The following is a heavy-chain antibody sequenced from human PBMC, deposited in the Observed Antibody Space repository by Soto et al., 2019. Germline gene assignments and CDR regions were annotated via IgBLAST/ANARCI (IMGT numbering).Heavy chain of an antibody. CDR1: GYTFTSYG. Sequence: GASVKVSCKASGYTFTSYGISWVRQAPGQGLEWTGWISAYNGNTNYAQKLQGRVTMTTDTSTSTAYMELRSLRSDDTAVYYCARAPDIVVVPAAINYWGQGTLVTVSS. CDR2: ISAYNGNT. V-gene: IGHV1-18*01. J-gene: IGHJ4*02. CDR3: ARAPDIVVVPAAINY. D-gene: IGHD2-2*01.